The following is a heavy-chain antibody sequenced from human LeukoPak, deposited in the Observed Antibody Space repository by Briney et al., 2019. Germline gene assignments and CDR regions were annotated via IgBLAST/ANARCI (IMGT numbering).Heavy chain of an antibody. CDR3: TRGSGSYPDY. CDR2: VNWSGGST. Sequence: GGSLRLSCAASGFTFDDYVMSWVRHAPGKGLELVSSVNWSGGSTAYADSVKGRFTISRDNAKNSLYLQMNSLGAEDTALYYCTRGSGSYPDYWGQGTLVTVSS. V-gene: IGHV3-20*04. D-gene: IGHD1-26*01. CDR1: GFTFDDYV. J-gene: IGHJ4*02.